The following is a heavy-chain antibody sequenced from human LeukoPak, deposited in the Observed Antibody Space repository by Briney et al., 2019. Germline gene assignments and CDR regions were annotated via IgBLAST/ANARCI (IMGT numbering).Heavy chain of an antibody. CDR3: ARSSSTYYYDTSSHY. CDR1: GFPFSTYS. Sequence: GGSLRLSCATSGFPFSTYSMNWVRQAPGKGLEWVSYISSSSTTIYYAESEKGRFTISRDNAKNSLYLQMNSLRAEDTAVYYCARSSSTYYYDTSSHYWGQGTLVTVSS. V-gene: IGHV3-48*01. J-gene: IGHJ4*02. CDR2: ISSSSTTI. D-gene: IGHD3-22*01.